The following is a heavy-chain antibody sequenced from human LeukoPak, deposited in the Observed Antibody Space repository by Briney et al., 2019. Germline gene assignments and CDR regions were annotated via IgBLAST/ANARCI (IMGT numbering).Heavy chain of an antibody. Sequence: SETLSLTCTVSGGSISSGSYYWSWIRQPAGKGLEWIGRIYTSGSTNYNPSLKSRVTISVDTSKNQFSLKLSSVTAANTAVYYCARRLGYYGSGRDFDYWGQGTLVTVSS. D-gene: IGHD3-10*01. CDR2: IYTSGST. V-gene: IGHV4-61*02. J-gene: IGHJ4*02. CDR1: GGSISSGSYY. CDR3: ARRLGYYGSGRDFDY.